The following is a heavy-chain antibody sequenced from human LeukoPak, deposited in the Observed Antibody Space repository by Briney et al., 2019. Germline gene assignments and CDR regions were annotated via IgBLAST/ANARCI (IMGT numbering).Heavy chain of an antibody. V-gene: IGHV3-7*01. J-gene: IGHJ3*02. D-gene: IGHD4-17*01. Sequence: PGGSLRLSCAASGFTFSSYWMSWVRQAPGKGLEWVANIKQDGSEKYYVDSVKGRFTISRDNAKNSLYLQMNSLRAEDTAVYYCAREGHYGDYVWAFDIWGQGTMVTVSS. CDR3: AREGHYGDYVWAFDI. CDR1: GFTFSSYW. CDR2: IKQDGSEK.